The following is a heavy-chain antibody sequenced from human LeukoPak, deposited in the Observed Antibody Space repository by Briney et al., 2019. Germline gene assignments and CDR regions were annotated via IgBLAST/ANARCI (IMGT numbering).Heavy chain of an antibody. Sequence: NPSETLSLTCAVSGGSISSSNWWSWVRQPPGKGLEWIGEIYHSGSTNYNPSLKSRVTISVDKSKNQFSLKLSSVTAADTAVYYCARVSYSGYDFHYFDYWGQGTLVTVSS. CDR3: ARVSYSGYDFHYFDY. D-gene: IGHD5-12*01. J-gene: IGHJ4*02. V-gene: IGHV4-4*02. CDR1: GGSISSSNW. CDR2: IYHSGST.